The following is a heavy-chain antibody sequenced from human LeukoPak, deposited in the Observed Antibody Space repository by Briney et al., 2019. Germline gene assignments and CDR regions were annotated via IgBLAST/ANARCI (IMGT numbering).Heavy chain of an antibody. Sequence: PSETLSLTCTVSGGSISSGDYYWSWIRQPPGKGLEWIGYIYYSGSTYYNPSLKSRVTISVDTSKNQFSLKLSSVTAADTAVYYCARSTAAGTVNWFDPWGQGTLVTVS. CDR2: IYYSGST. CDR3: ARSTAAGTVNWFDP. D-gene: IGHD6-13*01. CDR1: GGSISSGDYY. V-gene: IGHV4-30-4*01. J-gene: IGHJ5*02.